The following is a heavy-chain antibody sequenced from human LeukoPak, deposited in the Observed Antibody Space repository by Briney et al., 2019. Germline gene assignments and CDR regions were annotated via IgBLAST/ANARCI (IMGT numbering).Heavy chain of an antibody. Sequence: GGSLRLSCAASVLTFSSYGIHWVGQAPGKGLEGVAFIRYDGSNKYYADSVKGRFTISRDNYKNTLYLQMNRLRAEDTAVYYCAKDSLYSSSWGNFDYWGQGTLVTVSS. J-gene: IGHJ4*02. V-gene: IGHV3-30*02. D-gene: IGHD6-13*01. CDR3: AKDSLYSSSWGNFDY. CDR2: IRYDGSNK. CDR1: VLTFSSYG.